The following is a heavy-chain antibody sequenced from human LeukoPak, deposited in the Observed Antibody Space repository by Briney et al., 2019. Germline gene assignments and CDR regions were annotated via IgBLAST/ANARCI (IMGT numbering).Heavy chain of an antibody. D-gene: IGHD3-3*01. Sequence: PSETLSLTCAVYGGSFSGYYWSWIRQPPGKGLEWIGEINHSGSTNYNPSLKSRVTISVDTSKNQFSLKLSSVTAADTAVYYCARGRTYYDFWSGYRPGPFDYWGQGTLVTVSS. CDR3: ARGRTYYDFWSGYRPGPFDY. V-gene: IGHV4-34*01. CDR2: INHSGST. CDR1: GGSFSGYY. J-gene: IGHJ4*02.